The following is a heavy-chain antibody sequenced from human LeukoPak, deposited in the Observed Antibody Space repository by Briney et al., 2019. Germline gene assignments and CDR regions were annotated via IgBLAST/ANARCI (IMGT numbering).Heavy chain of an antibody. V-gene: IGHV3-21*01. CDR3: VRSADF. J-gene: IGHJ4*02. Sequence: GGSLRLSCAASGFTLSRYSMNWVRQAPGKGLEWVSSISSGSSYIYYAGSVKGRFTISRGNAKNSLYLQMNSLRVEDTAMYYCVRSADFWGQGTLVTVSS. CDR1: GFTLSRYS. CDR2: ISSGSSYI.